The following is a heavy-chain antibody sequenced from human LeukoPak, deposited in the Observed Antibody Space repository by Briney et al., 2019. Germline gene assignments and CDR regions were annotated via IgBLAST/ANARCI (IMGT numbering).Heavy chain of an antibody. CDR1: GFPFSVYG. D-gene: IGHD1-26*01. Sequence: GGSLRLSCAASGFPFSVYGMQWVRQVPGEGLVWVSRITSDGSETTYADFVKGRFTISRDNAKNTVWLQMNSLRAEDTAVYYCAKDYFGSIEYWGQGILVTVSS. V-gene: IGHV3-74*01. CDR3: AKDYFGSIEY. J-gene: IGHJ4*02. CDR2: ITSDGSET.